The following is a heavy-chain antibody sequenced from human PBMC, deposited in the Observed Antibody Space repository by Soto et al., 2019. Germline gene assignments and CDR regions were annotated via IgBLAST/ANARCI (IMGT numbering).Heavy chain of an antibody. CDR1: GYTFTTYD. CDR3: ARRGFYYGMDV. D-gene: IGHD6-25*01. Sequence: QVQLVQSGAEVKKPGASVKVSCKASGYTFTTYDISWVRQAPGQGLEGRGWISAYNGNTDYAQNLQGRVTMTTNTSTSTAYMELRSLRSDDTAVYYCARRGFYYGMDVWGQGTTVTVSS. J-gene: IGHJ6*02. CDR2: ISAYNGNT. V-gene: IGHV1-18*01.